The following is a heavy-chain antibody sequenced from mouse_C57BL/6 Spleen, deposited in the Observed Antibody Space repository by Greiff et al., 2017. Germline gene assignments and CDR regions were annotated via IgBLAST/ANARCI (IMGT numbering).Heavy chain of an antibody. J-gene: IGHJ4*01. V-gene: IGHV1-82*01. CDR2: IYPGDGDT. D-gene: IGHD2-4*01. CDR3: ARFFYDYDVAMDY. Sequence: VQLQESGPELVKPGASVKISCKASGYAFSSSWMNWVKQRPGKGLEWIGRIYPGDGDTKYNGKFKGKATLTADKSSSTAYMQLSSLTSEDSAVYFCARFFYDYDVAMDYWGQGTSVTVSS. CDR1: GYAFSSSW.